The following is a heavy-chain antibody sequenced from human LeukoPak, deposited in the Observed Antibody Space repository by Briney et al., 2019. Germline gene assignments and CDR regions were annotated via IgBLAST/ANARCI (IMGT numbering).Heavy chain of an antibody. V-gene: IGHV3-30*03. CDR2: ISYDGSNK. J-gene: IGHJ5*02. Sequence: GGSLRLSCAASGFTFSNYGMHWVRQAPGKGLEWVAVISYDGSNKYYADSVKGRFTISRDNSKNTLYLQMNSLRADDTAVYYCARVKPQNWFDPWGQGTLVTVSS. CDR3: ARVKPQNWFDP. CDR1: GFTFSNYG.